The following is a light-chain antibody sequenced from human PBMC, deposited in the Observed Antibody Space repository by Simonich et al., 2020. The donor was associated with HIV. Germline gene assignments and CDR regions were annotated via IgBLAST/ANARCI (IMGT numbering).Light chain of an antibody. J-gene: IGKJ3*01. CDR1: QSISSY. CDR2: GAT. Sequence: EVVMTQSPATLSVSPGERATLSCRASQSISSYLAWYQQKPGQTPTLLIYGATTRATGIPARFSGSGSGTEFTLTISSLQSEDFAVYYCQQYDNWPPLFGPGTKVDI. V-gene: IGKV3-15*01. CDR3: QQYDNWPPL.